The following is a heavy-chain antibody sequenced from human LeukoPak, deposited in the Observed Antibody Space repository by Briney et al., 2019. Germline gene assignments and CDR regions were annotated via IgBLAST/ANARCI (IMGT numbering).Heavy chain of an antibody. D-gene: IGHD1-26*01. J-gene: IGHJ4*02. Sequence: GGSLRLSCAASGFTFSSYSMNWVRQAPGKGLEWVSSISSSSSSYIYYADSVKGRFTISRDNAKNSLYLQMNSLRAEDTAVYYCARERVTRGSGSYFHDYWGQGTLVTVSS. V-gene: IGHV3-21*01. CDR3: ARERVTRGSGSYFHDY. CDR2: ISSSSSSYI. CDR1: GFTFSSYS.